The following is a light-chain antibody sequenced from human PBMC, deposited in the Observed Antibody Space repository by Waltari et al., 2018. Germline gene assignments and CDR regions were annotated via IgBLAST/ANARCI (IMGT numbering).Light chain of an antibody. V-gene: IGLV2-23*01. CDR2: GVT. Sequence: QSALTQPASVSGSPGQSTTISCTGTSSDIGTYNYVSWYQQYPGKAPKLMIHGVTNRPSGVSDRFSGSKAGNTASLTISGLQAEDEAVYYCCSYARSRTLLFGGGTELTVL. J-gene: IGLJ3*02. CDR1: SSDIGTYNY. CDR3: CSYARSRTLL.